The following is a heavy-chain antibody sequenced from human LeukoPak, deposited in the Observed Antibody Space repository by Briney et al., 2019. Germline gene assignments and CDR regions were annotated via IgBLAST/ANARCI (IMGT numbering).Heavy chain of an antibody. D-gene: IGHD6-13*01. J-gene: IGHJ3*02. Sequence: GGSLRLSCAASGFTFDDYAMHWVRQAPGKGLEWVSGISWNSGSIGYVDSVKGRFTISRDNAKNSLYLQMNSLRAEDTALYYCAKAIGSSWAFDAFAIWGQGTMVTVSS. V-gene: IGHV3-9*01. CDR1: GFTFDDYA. CDR3: AKAIGSSWAFDAFAI. CDR2: ISWNSGSI.